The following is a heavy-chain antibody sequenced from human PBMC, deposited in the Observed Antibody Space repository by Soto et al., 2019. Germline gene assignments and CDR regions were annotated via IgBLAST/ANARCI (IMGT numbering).Heavy chain of an antibody. CDR2: IYYSGST. J-gene: IGHJ5*02. CDR1: GGSIGSYY. V-gene: IGHV4-59*12. CDR3: ARRLGVVRRVISVCFDP. D-gene: IGHD3-10*01. Sequence: SETLSLTRTVAGGSIGSYYGSWIRQPQGKGLGWIGYIYYSGSTNYNTSLKSRVTLSVDTSKNQFSLKLSSVTAADTAVYYCARRLGVVRRVISVCFDPWGQGTLVT.